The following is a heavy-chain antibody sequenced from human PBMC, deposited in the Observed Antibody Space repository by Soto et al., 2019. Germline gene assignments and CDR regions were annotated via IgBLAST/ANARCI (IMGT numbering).Heavy chain of an antibody. CDR3: ARDRGIGMDV. Sequence: GGSLRLSCAASGFTFSSYAMHWVRQAPGKGLEWVAVISYDGSNKYYADSVKGRFTISRDNSKNTLYLQMNSLRAEDTAVYYCARDRGIGMDVWGQGTTVTVSS. CDR2: ISYDGSNK. CDR1: GFTFSSYA. D-gene: IGHD2-15*01. J-gene: IGHJ6*02. V-gene: IGHV3-30-3*01.